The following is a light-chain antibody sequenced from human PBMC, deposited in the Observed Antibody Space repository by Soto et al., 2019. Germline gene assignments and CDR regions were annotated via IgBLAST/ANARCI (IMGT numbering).Light chain of an antibody. CDR2: EVT. CDR1: SDDVGAFNY. V-gene: IGLV2-14*01. Sequence: QSALTQPASVSGSPGQSITISCTGTSDDVGAFNYVSWYQQHPGKAPKLMIFEVTRRPSGVSNRFSGSKSGNTASLTTSGLQAEDEADYYCTSYASSVNYVFGTGTKVTVL. J-gene: IGLJ1*01. CDR3: TSYASSVNYV.